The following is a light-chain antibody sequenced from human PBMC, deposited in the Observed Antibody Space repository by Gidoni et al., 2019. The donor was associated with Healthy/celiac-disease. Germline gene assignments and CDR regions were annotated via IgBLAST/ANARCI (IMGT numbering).Light chain of an antibody. CDR1: QSVSSY. CDR2: DAS. CDR3: QQRSNWPPALT. V-gene: IGKV3-11*01. J-gene: IGKJ4*01. Sequence: EIVLTQSPATLSLSPGERATLSCRASQSVSSYLAWYQQKPGQAPRLLIYDASNRATGIPARFSGSGSGTDFTLTISILEPEDFAFYYCQQRSNWPPALTFXGXTKVEIK.